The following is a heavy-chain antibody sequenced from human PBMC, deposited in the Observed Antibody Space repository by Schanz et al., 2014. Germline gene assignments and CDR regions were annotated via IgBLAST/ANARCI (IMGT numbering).Heavy chain of an antibody. CDR1: GYIFGSHG. Sequence: QVQMVQSGAEVKKPGASVKVSCKASGYIFGSHGMTWVRQAPGQGLEWMGKINPSSGTTRIAQNFQGRLTVTRDTSTSTVNMELSSLRSEDTAVYYCARGGFFDSTSFDSWGQGTLVTASS. V-gene: IGHV1-46*03. CDR2: INPSSGTT. CDR3: ARGGFFDSTSFDS. D-gene: IGHD2-2*01. J-gene: IGHJ4*02.